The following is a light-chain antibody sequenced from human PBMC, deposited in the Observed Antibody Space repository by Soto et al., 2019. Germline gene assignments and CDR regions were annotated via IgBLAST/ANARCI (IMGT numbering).Light chain of an antibody. CDR2: GNN. V-gene: IGLV1-40*01. CDR3: QSYDSSLSGVV. J-gene: IGLJ2*01. CDR1: TSNIGAGYD. Sequence: QSALTQPPSVSGAPGQRVTISCTGSTSNIGAGYDVHWYQQLPETAPKLLIYGNNNRPSGVPDRFSGSKSGTSASLAITGLQAEDEADYYCQSYDSSLSGVVFGGGTKVIVL.